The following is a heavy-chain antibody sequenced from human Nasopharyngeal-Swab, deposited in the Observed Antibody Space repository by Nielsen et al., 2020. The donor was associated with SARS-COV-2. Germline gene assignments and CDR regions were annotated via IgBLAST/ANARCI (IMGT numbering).Heavy chain of an antibody. CDR1: GFTFDDYA. CDR2: ISWNSVSI. Sequence: GGSLRLSCAASGFTFDDYAMHWVRQAPGKGLEWVSGISWNSVSIGYADSVKGRFTISRDNSKNTLSLQMNSLRAEDTAVYYCAKDLRGPYFFWGQGTLVTVSS. J-gene: IGHJ4*02. V-gene: IGHV3-9*01. D-gene: IGHD2/OR15-2a*01. CDR3: AKDLRGPYFF.